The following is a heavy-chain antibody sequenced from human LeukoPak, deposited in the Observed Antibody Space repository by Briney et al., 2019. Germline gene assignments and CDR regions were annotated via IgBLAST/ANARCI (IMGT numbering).Heavy chain of an antibody. CDR3: AREILGGFNPGAY. V-gene: IGHV4-59*12. Sequence: SETLSLTCTVSLDSTTSNFWSWVRQPPGKGLEWIGQTHRSGSPNDNPSLQSRVTISIDRSRNQIVLELSPVTAADTAVYYCAREILGGFNPGAYWGQGTLVTVSS. CDR1: LDSTTSNF. CDR2: THRSGSP. D-gene: IGHD1-14*01. J-gene: IGHJ4*02.